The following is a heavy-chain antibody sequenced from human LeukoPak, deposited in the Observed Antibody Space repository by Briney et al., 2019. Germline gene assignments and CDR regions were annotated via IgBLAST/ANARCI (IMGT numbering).Heavy chain of an antibody. CDR1: GYTFTGYY. D-gene: IGHD2-21*01. J-gene: IGHJ5*02. CDR2: INPNSGGT. CDR3: ARDLLAYCGGDCYSIDR. Sequence: ASVKVSCKASGYTFTGYYMHWVRQAPGQGLEWMGWINPNSGGTNYAQKFKGRVTMHRHTPIHTPYMELSRLRADDTVVYYWARDLLAYCGGDCYSIDRWGQGTLVTVSS. V-gene: IGHV1-2*02.